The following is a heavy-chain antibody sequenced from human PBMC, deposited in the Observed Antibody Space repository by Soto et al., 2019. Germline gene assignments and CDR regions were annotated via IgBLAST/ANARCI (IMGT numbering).Heavy chain of an antibody. CDR1: GGSIDTRGFY. CDR3: ASGTFNDISFDS. D-gene: IGHD2-21*01. V-gene: IGHV4-31*03. J-gene: IGHJ4*02. Sequence: QVQLQESGPGLVKPSQTLTLTCSVSGGSIDTRGFYWSWARQLPGKGLQWIGYIYYTGAAYYNPALKSRVVISLDTSANQFSLSLTSLTAADTAVYYCASGTFNDISFDSWGQGRLVTGSS. CDR2: IYYTGAA.